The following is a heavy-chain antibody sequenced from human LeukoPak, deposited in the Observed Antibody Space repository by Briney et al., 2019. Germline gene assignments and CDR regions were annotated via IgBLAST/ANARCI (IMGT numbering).Heavy chain of an antibody. J-gene: IGHJ5*02. V-gene: IGHV1-46*01. CDR3: ARPRARGWFDP. CDR2: INPSGGST. Sequence: ASVKVSCKASGYTFINYYIHWVRQAPGQGLEWMGIINPSGGSTTYAQKFQGRVTMTRDTSTSTVYMELSSLRSDDTAVYYCARPRARGWFDPWGQGTLVTVSS. CDR1: GYTFINYY.